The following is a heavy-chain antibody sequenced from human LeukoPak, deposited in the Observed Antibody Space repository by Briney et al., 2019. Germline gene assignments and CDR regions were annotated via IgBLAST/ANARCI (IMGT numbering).Heavy chain of an antibody. Sequence: SETLSLTCAVSGYSVSSGYYWGWIRQPPGKGLGWIGSIYHSGSTYYNPSLKSRVTISVDTSKNQFSLKLTSVTAADTAVYYCARDDYGDPPGAFDIWGQETMVTVSS. CDR2: IYHSGST. D-gene: IGHD4-17*01. V-gene: IGHV4-38-2*02. CDR1: GYSVSSGYY. CDR3: ARDDYGDPPGAFDI. J-gene: IGHJ3*02.